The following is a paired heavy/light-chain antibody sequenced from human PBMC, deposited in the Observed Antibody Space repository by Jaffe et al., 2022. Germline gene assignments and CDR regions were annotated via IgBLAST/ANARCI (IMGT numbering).Light chain of an antibody. CDR1: QSVSSN. Sequence: EIVMTQSPATLSVSPGERATLSCRASQSVSSNLAWYQQKPGQAPRLLIYDASTRATGIPARFSGSGSGTEFTLTISSLQSEDFAVYYCQQYNNWPPYTFGQGTKLEIK. J-gene: IGKJ2*01. V-gene: IGKV3-15*01. CDR2: DAS. CDR3: QQYNNWPPYT.
Heavy chain of an antibody. D-gene: IGHD5-12*01. Sequence: EVQLVESGGDLVQPGGSLRLSCAVSGFTFSSYSMSWVRQAPGRGLEWVSYISSSSSTTYYADSVMGRFTLSRDNAKNSLYLQMNSLRAEDTAVYYCARVTGYGRYYYYMDVWGKGTTVTVSS. V-gene: IGHV3-48*01. CDR1: GFTFSSYS. CDR3: ARVTGYGRYYYYMDV. J-gene: IGHJ6*03. CDR2: ISSSSSTT.